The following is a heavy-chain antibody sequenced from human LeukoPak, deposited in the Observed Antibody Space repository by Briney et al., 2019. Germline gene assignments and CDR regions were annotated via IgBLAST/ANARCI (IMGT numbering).Heavy chain of an antibody. CDR1: GFTFSSYG. CDR2: VSYDGSDE. Sequence: PGRSLRLSCAASGFTFSSYGMHWVRQAPGKGLEWVAVVSYDGSDEYYADSVKGRFTISRDNSKNTLDLQMNSLRSDDTAVYYCARDSYYCSGGSCYAFFPGYFQHWGQGTLVTVSS. D-gene: IGHD2-15*01. J-gene: IGHJ1*01. V-gene: IGHV3-30*03. CDR3: ARDSYYCSGGSCYAFFPGYFQH.